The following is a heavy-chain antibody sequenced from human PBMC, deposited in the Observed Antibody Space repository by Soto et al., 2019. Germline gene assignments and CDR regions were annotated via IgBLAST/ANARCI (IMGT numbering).Heavy chain of an antibody. D-gene: IGHD5-18*01. CDR3: ARDRRVQLYGIDV. CDR2: INPSDSST. Sequence: ASVKVCCKASGYTYTIYYMHWVRQAPGQGPEWMGVINPSDSSTSHAQKFQGRVTMTRDTSTSTVYMELSSLRSEDTAVYYCARDRRVQLYGIDVWGQGTTVTVSS. V-gene: IGHV1-46*01. CDR1: GYTYTIYY. J-gene: IGHJ6*02.